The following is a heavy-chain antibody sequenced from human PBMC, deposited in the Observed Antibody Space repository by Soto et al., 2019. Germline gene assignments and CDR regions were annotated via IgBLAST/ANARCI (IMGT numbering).Heavy chain of an antibody. J-gene: IGHJ3*02. CDR3: ARPLRYFDLVSGAFDI. D-gene: IGHD3-9*01. CDR1: GYIFKSYG. CDR2: ISAYNGNT. Sequence: ASVKVSCKASGYIFKSYGISWVRQAPGQGLEWMGWISAYNGNTYSAQKLQGRVTMTTDTSTSTAYMELRSLRSDDTAMYYCARPLRYFDLVSGAFDIWGQGTMVTVSS. V-gene: IGHV1-18*01.